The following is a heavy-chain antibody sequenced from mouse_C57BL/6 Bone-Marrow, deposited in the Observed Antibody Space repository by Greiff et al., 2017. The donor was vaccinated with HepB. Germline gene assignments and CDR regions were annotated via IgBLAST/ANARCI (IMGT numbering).Heavy chain of an antibody. CDR1: GFSLTSYG. Sequence: VKLMESGPGLVQPSQSLSITCTVSGFSLTSYGVHWVRQSPGKGLEWLGVIWRGGSTDYNAAFMSRLSITKDNSKSQVFFQMNSLQADDTAIYYCAKKGYYGSSDWYFDVWGTGTTVTVSS. CDR2: IWRGGST. D-gene: IGHD1-1*01. J-gene: IGHJ1*03. V-gene: IGHV2-5*01. CDR3: AKKGYYGSSDWYFDV.